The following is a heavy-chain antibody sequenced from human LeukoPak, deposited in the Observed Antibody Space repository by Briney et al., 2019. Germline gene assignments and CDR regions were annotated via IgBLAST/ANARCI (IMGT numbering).Heavy chain of an antibody. J-gene: IGHJ4*02. CDR3: ARGERRLHDY. CDR1: GFTFSSYG. Sequence: GGSLRLSCVASGFTFSSYGMHWVRQAPGKGLEWVAVISYDGSNKYYADSVKGRFTISRDNSKNTLYLQMNSLRAEDTAVYYCARGERRLHDYWGQGTLVTVSS. CDR2: ISYDGSNK. D-gene: IGHD4-11*01. V-gene: IGHV3-30*03.